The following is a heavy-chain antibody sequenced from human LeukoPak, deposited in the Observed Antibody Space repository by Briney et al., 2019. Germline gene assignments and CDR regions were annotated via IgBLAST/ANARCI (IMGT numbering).Heavy chain of an antibody. V-gene: IGHV3-66*04. CDR1: GLTVSSNY. CDR2: IYSGGTT. CDR3: ARPLSDY. Sequence: PGGSLRLSCAASGLTVSSNYMSWVRQAPGKGLEWVSVIYSGGTTYYADSVRARFTISRDISRNTLYLQMNSLRAEDTAVYYCARPLSDYWGQGTLVTVSS. J-gene: IGHJ4*02.